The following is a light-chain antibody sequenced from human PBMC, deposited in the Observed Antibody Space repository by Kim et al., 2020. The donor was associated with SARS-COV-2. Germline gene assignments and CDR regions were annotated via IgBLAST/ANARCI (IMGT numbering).Light chain of an antibody. V-gene: IGKV3-15*01. CDR3: QQYNDPLT. CDR1: QMVNNN. CDR2: GAS. J-gene: IGKJ4*01. Sequence: GEKANLSGRDRQMVNNNLAGYQQRPGQPPRLRIDGASTRAIGIPARLGGRGSGTEFTLTISSLQSEDFAVYYCQQYNDPLTFGGGTKVDIK.